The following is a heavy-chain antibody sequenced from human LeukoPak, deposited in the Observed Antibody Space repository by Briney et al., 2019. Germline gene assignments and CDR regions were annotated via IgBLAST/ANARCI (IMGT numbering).Heavy chain of an antibody. V-gene: IGHV4-31*03. CDR1: GGSISSGGYY. Sequence: SQTLSLTCTVSGGSISSGGYYWSWIRQHPGMGLEWIGYIYYSGSTYYNPSLKSRVTISVDTSKNQFSLKLSSVTAADTAVYYCARDKGTTMDIWGQGTMVTVSS. CDR2: IYYSGST. CDR3: ARDKGTTMDI. J-gene: IGHJ3*02. D-gene: IGHD1-7*01.